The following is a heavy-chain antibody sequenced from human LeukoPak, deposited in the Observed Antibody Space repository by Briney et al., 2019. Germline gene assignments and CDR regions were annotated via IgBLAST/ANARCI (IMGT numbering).Heavy chain of an antibody. CDR3: ARPGGYCSSTSCSPYFDY. J-gene: IGHJ4*02. V-gene: IGHV4-59*01. CDR1: GGSISSYS. Sequence: SETLSLTCSVSGGSISSYSWSWIRQPPGKGLEWIGYIYYSGSTNYNPSLKSRITISVDTSKNQFSLKLSSVTAADTAVYYCARPGGYCSSTSCSPYFDYWGQGTLVTVSS. D-gene: IGHD2-2*01. CDR2: IYYSGST.